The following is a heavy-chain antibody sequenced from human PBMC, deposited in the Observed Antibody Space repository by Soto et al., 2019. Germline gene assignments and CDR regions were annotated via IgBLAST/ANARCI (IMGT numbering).Heavy chain of an antibody. J-gene: IGHJ4*02. CDR2: INYSGGTT. V-gene: IGHV3-23*01. Sequence: GVLRLSCAASGFTFSSYAMGWVRQAPGKGLEWVSLINYSGGTTYFADSVKGRFTISRDNPKNTLYLQMNSLSAEDTAVYYCANQDFRGSTGKTWGQGTLVTVSS. CDR3: ANQDFRGSTGKT. CDR1: GFTFSSYA. D-gene: IGHD1-1*01.